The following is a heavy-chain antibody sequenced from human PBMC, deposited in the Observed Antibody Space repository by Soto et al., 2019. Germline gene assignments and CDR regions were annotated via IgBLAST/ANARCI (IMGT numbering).Heavy chain of an antibody. V-gene: IGHV3-30*18. CDR1: GFTFSSYG. CDR3: AKGQRSWYSSSWPAFFYYGMDV. CDR2: ISYDGSNK. Sequence: PGGSLRLSCAASGFTFSSYGMHWVRQAPGKGLERVAVISYDGSNKYYADSVKGRFTISRDNSKNTLYLQMNSLRAEDTAVYYCAKGQRSWYSSSWPAFFYYGMDVWGQGTTVTVSS. D-gene: IGHD6-13*01. J-gene: IGHJ6*02.